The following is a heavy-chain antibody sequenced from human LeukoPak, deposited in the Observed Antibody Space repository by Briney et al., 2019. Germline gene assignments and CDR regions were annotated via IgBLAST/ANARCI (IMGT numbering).Heavy chain of an antibody. D-gene: IGHD1-1*01. J-gene: IGHJ4*02. Sequence: GGSLRLSCTASGFTFSSLAMTWVRQAPGKGLEWVSTIRSNGDTTYNADSAKGRFTISRDNSKSTLYLELNSLRVEDTATFYCAKGQELDDGVFDSWGQGTMVTVSS. CDR1: GFTFSSLA. CDR3: AKGQELDDGVFDS. CDR2: IRSNGDTT. V-gene: IGHV3-23*01.